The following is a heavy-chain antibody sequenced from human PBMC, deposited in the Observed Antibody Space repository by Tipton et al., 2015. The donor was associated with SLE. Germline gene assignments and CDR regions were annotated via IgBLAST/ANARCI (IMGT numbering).Heavy chain of an antibody. CDR3: ARDFWSQIVGAGGAFHI. CDR2: INHSGST. D-gene: IGHD1-26*01. CDR1: GGSFSGYY. J-gene: IGHJ3*02. Sequence: TLSLTCAVYGGSFSGYYWSWIRQPPGNGLEWIGEINHSGSTNYNPSLKSRVTISVDTSKNQFSLKLSSVTAADTAVYYCARDFWSQIVGAGGAFHIWGQGTMVTVSS. V-gene: IGHV4-34*01.